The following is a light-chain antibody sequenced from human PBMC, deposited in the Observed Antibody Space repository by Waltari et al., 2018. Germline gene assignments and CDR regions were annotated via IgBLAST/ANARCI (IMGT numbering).Light chain of an antibody. CDR1: DSNIGTNE. V-gene: IGLV1-44*01. CDR3: AGWDDRVKGVV. J-gene: IGLJ2*01. Sequence: QSLLTQPPSASGTPGQRVAISCSGSDSNIGTNEVEWYRQPPGTAPEFLIHLTNERPSGVPVRFSGSKSGTSASLAISGVQADDEADYFCAGWDDRVKGVVFGGGTKLTVL. CDR2: LTN.